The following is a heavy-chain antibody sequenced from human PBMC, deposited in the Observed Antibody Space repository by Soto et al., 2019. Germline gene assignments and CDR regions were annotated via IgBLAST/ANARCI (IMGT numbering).Heavy chain of an antibody. V-gene: IGHV1-2*02. D-gene: IGHD3-9*01. CDR2: INPNSGDT. CDR1: GYICTGYH. Sequence: ASVKVSCKASGYICTGYHIHWVLQAPGRGLEWMGWINPNSGDTEYAQNFQGRVTMTRDTSFNLVYMEMSGLMSDDTAVYYCARDARGTRGFDEMDIWGQGTTVTVSS. J-gene: IGHJ6*02. CDR3: ARDARGTRGFDEMDI.